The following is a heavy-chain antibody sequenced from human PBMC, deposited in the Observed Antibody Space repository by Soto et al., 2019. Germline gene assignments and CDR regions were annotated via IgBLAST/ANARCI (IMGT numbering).Heavy chain of an antibody. J-gene: IGHJ4*02. V-gene: IGHV4-34*01. CDR2: INHSGST. D-gene: IGHD5-12*01. CDR1: GGSFSGYY. Sequence: SETLSLTCAVYGGSFSGYYWSWIRQPPGKGLEWIGEINHSGSTNYNPSLKSRVTISVDTSKNQFSLKLSSVTAADTAVYYCARGYSGYDFNDWGQGTLVTVS. CDR3: ARGYSGYDFND.